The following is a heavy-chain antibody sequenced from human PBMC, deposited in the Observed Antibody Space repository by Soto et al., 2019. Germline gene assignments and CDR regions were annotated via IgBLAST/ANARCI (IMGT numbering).Heavy chain of an antibody. D-gene: IGHD5-12*01. CDR1: VYTFTSYG. J-gene: IGHJ4*02. Sequence: ASVKVSCKASVYTFTSYGISWVRQAPGQGLEWMGWISAYNGNTNYAQKLQGRVTMTTDTSTSTAYMELRSLRSDDTAVYYCARDSMTLWDIVATNLDYWGQGTLVTVSS. V-gene: IGHV1-18*01. CDR3: ARDSMTLWDIVATNLDY. CDR2: ISAYNGNT.